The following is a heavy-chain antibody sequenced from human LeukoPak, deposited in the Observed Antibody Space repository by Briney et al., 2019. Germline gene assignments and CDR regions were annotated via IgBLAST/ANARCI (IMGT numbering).Heavy chain of an antibody. CDR2: IVVGSGDT. CDR1: GFTFTSSA. D-gene: IGHD3-22*01. CDR3: ARDPDDRSGLDAFET. J-gene: IGHJ3*02. Sequence: SVKVSCKASGFTFTSSAVQWVRQARGQRLEWIGWIVVGSGDTNYAQKFQERVTITRDMSTSTAYMELSSLRSEDTAVYYCARDPDDRSGLDAFETWGQGTKVTVS. V-gene: IGHV1-58*01.